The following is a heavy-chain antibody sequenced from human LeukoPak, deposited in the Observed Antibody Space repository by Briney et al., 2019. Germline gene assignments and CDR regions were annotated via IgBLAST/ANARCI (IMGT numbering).Heavy chain of an antibody. V-gene: IGHV3-23*01. J-gene: IGHJ4*02. D-gene: IGHD3-3*02. Sequence: GGSLRLSCAASGFTFSSYAMSWIRQAPGKGLEWVSAISGSGGSTYYADSVKGRFTISRDNSKNTLYLQMNSLRAEDTAVYYCAKTSTDPLALGYWGQGTLVTVSS. CDR3: AKTSTDPLALGY. CDR1: GFTFSSYA. CDR2: ISGSGGST.